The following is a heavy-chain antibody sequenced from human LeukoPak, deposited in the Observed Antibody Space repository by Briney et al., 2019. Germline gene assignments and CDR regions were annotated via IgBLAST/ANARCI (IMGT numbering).Heavy chain of an antibody. V-gene: IGHV4-34*01. Sequence: PSETLSLTCTVSGGSISSYYWSWIRQPPGKGLEWIGEINHSGSTNYNPSLKSRVTISVDTSKNQFSLKLSSVTAADTAVYYCARGARWNPDYWGQGTLVTVSS. J-gene: IGHJ4*02. CDR1: GGSISSYY. CDR3: ARGARWNPDY. D-gene: IGHD4-23*01. CDR2: INHSGST.